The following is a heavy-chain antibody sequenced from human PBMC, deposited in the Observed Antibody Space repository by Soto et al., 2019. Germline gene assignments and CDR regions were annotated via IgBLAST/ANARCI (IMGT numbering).Heavy chain of an antibody. D-gene: IGHD2-15*01. J-gene: IGHJ6*02. CDR2: INSDGSST. V-gene: IGHV3-74*01. CDR1: GFTFSSYW. Sequence: GGSLRLSCAASGFTFSSYWMHWVRQAPGKGLEWVSRINSDGSSTSYADAVKGRFTISRDNAKNTLYLQMNSLRAEDTAVYYCARDFPVVRYYYYYGMDVWGQGTTVTVSS. CDR3: ARDFPVVRYYYYYGMDV.